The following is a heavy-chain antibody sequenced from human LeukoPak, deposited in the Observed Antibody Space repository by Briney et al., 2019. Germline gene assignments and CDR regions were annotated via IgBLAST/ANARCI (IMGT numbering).Heavy chain of an antibody. CDR3: ARPATGSHFTRWRDY. CDR2: INPGDSNT. CDR1: GYNFNNYW. J-gene: IGHJ4*02. V-gene: IGHV5-51*01. Sequence: GESLKISFKGSGYNFNNYWIGWVRQMPGKGLEWMGIINPGDSNTRYSPSFQGQVTISADKSITTAYRQWSSPKASATALSFRARPATGSHFTRWRDYSGPGNLVTASS. D-gene: IGHD1-14*01.